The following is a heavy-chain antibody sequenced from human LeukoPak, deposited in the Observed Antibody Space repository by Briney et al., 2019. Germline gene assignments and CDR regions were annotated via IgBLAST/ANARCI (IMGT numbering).Heavy chain of an antibody. CDR1: GGSISSYY. D-gene: IGHD3-9*01. Sequence: PSETLSLTCTVSGGSISSYYWSWIRQPPGKGLEWIGYIYYSGSTNYNPSLKSRVTISVDTSKNQFSLKLSSVTAADTAVYYCARERRYYDTLTGPFDYWGQGTLVTVSS. CDR2: IYYSGST. CDR3: ARERRYYDTLTGPFDY. J-gene: IGHJ4*02. V-gene: IGHV4-59*01.